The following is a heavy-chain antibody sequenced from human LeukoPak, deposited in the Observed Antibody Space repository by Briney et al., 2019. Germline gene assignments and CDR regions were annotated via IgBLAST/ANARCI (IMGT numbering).Heavy chain of an antibody. CDR1: GYTFTNYG. CDR2: INTNTGNP. Sequence: GASVKVSCKASGYTFTNYGMNWVRQAPGQGLEWMGWINTNTGNPTYAKGFTGRFVFSLDTSASTAYLEISSLRAEDTTVYYCARGPSGSYYSWYFDLWGRGTLVTVSS. CDR3: ARGPSGSYYSWYFDL. V-gene: IGHV7-4-1*02. D-gene: IGHD1-26*01. J-gene: IGHJ2*01.